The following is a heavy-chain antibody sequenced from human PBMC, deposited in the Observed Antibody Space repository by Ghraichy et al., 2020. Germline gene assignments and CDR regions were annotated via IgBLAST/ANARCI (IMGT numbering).Heavy chain of an antibody. D-gene: IGHD6-19*01. CDR3: AKNLAVSATLGDFDS. CDR2: VNDSNVNT. CDR1: GFNFRRFA. J-gene: IGHJ4*02. V-gene: IGHV3-23*01. Sequence: GESLNISCAASGFNFRRFAMTWVRQGPGKGLEWVSTVNDSNVNTWYADSVKGRFTISRDESKSILYLQINSLRTEDTAIYYCAKNLAVSATLGDFDSWGQGTLVTVSS.